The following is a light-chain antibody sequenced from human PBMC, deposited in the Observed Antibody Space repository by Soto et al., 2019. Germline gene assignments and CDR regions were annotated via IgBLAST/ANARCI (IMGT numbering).Light chain of an antibody. V-gene: IGKV3-20*01. J-gene: IGKJ1*01. CDR2: GAS. CDR3: QQYDSSPKT. CDR1: QSVSSSY. Sequence: EIVLTQSSCTLSLSPGERATPSCGASQSVSSSYLAWYQQKPGQAPRPLIYGASSRATGIPDRFSGSGYGTDFNLTISRLETEDFAVYYCQQYDSSPKTFGQGTKVDIK.